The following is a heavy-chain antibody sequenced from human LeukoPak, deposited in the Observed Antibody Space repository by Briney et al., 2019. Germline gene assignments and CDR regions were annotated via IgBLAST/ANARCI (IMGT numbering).Heavy chain of an antibody. Sequence: PPETLSLTCSVSGDSISSNYLSWVRQPAGKGLEWVGRIYTSGSTNKNASIKSRVTMSLDTSMNQFYLKLSSVPAADTVVDYCARGCSMRGSVRYGYGMDVWGQGTTVTVSS. V-gene: IGHV4-4*07. CDR2: IYTSGST. D-gene: IGHD3-10*01. J-gene: IGHJ6*02. CDR3: ARGCSMRGSVRYGYGMDV. CDR1: GDSISSNY.